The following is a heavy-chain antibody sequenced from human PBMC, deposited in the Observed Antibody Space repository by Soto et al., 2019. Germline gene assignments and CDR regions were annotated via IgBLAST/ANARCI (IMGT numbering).Heavy chain of an antibody. J-gene: IGHJ4*02. CDR3: AREELSDYYFDY. CDR1: GFTFSRYW. D-gene: IGHD1-7*01. V-gene: IGHV3-74*01. Sequence: HPGGSLRLSCAASGFTFSRYWMHWVRQAPGKGLVWVSRSNSDGSTTSYADSVKGRFTISRDSAKSTLYLQMNSLRAEDTAVYYCAREELSDYYFDYWGQGSLGTGS. CDR2: SNSDGSTT.